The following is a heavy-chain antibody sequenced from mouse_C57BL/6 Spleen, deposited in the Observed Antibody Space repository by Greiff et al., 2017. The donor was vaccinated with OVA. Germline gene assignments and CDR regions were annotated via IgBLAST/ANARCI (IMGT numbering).Heavy chain of an antibody. D-gene: IGHD2-10*01. CDR1: GYSITNGYY. Sequence: EVKLMESGPGLVKPSQSLSLSCSVTGYSITNGYYWYLIRQLPGNKMEWMCFISYDGSNNYNPSLQNRISITRDTSKNLFFLKLNSVTTEDTATYYCARAYYCNYGFAYWGQGTLVTVAA. CDR3: ARAYYCNYGFAY. CDR2: ISYDGSN. J-gene: IGHJ3*01. V-gene: IGHV3-6*01.